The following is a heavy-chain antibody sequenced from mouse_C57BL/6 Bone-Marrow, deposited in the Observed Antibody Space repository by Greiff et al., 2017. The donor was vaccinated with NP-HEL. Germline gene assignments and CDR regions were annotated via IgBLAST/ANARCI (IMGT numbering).Heavy chain of an antibody. Sequence: EVKLVESGGGLVQPGGSLSLSCAASGFTFTDYYMSWVRPPPGKALEWLGFIRNKANGYTTEYSASVKGRFTISRDNSKSILYLQMNALRAEDSATYYCARYSNYLDYWGQGTTLTVSS. J-gene: IGHJ2*01. V-gene: IGHV7-3*01. CDR3: ARYSNYLDY. CDR2: IRNKANGYTT. CDR1: GFTFTDYY.